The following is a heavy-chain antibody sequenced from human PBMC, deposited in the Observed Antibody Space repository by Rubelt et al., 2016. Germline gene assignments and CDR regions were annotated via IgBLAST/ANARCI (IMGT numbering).Heavy chain of an antibody. D-gene: IGHD6-13*01. V-gene: IGHV7-4-1*02. CDR1: GYTFTSYA. J-gene: IGHJ4*02. CDR2: INANTGNP. Sequence: QVQLVQSGSELKKPGASVKVSCKASGYTFTSYAMNWVRQAPGQGLEWMGWINANTGNPTYAQGVSGRFVFSLDTSVRTAYLQTRSLKAEDTAVYYCARVIAAAGRDGNYFDYWGQGTLVTVSS. CDR3: ARVIAAAGRDGNYFDY.